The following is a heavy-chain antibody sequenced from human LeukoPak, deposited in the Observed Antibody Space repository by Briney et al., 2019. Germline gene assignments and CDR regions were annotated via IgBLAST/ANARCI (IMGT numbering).Heavy chain of an antibody. CDR1: GFTFSSYG. D-gene: IGHD2-2*01. Sequence: GGPLRLSCAASGFTFSSYGMHWVRQAPGKGLEWVAFIRYDGSNKYYADSVKGRFTISRDNSKNTLHLQMNSLRAEDTAVYYCAKDIFQLAPPLDYWGQGTLVTVSS. CDR2: IRYDGSNK. J-gene: IGHJ4*02. V-gene: IGHV3-30*02. CDR3: AKDIFQLAPPLDY.